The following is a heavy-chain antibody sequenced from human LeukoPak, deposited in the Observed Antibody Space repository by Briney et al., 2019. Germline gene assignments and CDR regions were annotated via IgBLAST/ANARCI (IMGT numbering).Heavy chain of an antibody. CDR3: ASGVKGRRGYYSSTSCQIDY. V-gene: IGHV4-34*01. Sequence: SETLSLTCAVYGGSFSGYYWSWIRQPPGKGLEWIGEINHSGSTNYNPSLKSRVTISVDTSKNQFSLKLSSVTAADTAVYYCASGVKGRRGYYSSTSCQIDYWGQGTLVTVSS. CDR1: GGSFSGYY. D-gene: IGHD2-2*03. CDR2: INHSGST. J-gene: IGHJ4*02.